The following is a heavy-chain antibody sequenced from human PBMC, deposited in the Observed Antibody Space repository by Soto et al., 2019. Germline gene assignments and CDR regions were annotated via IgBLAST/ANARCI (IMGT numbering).Heavy chain of an antibody. CDR2: ISYDGSNK. CDR1: GFTFSSYG. V-gene: IGHV3-30*18. D-gene: IGHD3-3*01. J-gene: IGHJ6*02. CDR3: AKVGSLGSGYYAYYYGMDV. Sequence: SAGSLELSWAASGFTFSSYGMHWVRQAPGKGLEWVAVISYDGSNKYYADSVKGRFTISRDNSKNTLYLQMNSLRAEDTAVYYCAKVGSLGSGYYAYYYGMDVWGQGTTVTVSS.